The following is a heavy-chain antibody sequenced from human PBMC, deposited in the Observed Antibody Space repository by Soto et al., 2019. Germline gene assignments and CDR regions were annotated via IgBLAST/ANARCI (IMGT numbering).Heavy chain of an antibody. CDR3: ARVVSGWFAP. CDR1: GGSISSGDYY. V-gene: IGHV4-30-4*01. D-gene: IGHD3-16*01. J-gene: IGHJ5*02. CDR2: IYYSGST. Sequence: SETLSLTCTVSGGSISSGDYYWSWIRQPPGKGLEWIGYIYYSGSTYYNPSLKSRVTISVDTSKNQFSLKLSSVTAADPAVYYCARVVSGWFAPWGQGTRVTVSS.